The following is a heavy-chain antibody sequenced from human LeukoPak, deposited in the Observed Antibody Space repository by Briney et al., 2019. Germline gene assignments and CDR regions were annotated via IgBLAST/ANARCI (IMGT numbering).Heavy chain of an antibody. CDR3: ASLQDDFWSGSSYYFDY. CDR2: IIPIFGTA. Sequence: SVKVSCKASGGTFSSYAISWVRQAPGQGLEWMGGIIPIFGTANYAQKFQGGVTITADESTSTAYMELSSLRSEDTAVYYCASLQDDFWSGSSYYFDYWGQGTLVTVSS. V-gene: IGHV1-69*13. D-gene: IGHD3-3*01. CDR1: GGTFSSYA. J-gene: IGHJ4*02.